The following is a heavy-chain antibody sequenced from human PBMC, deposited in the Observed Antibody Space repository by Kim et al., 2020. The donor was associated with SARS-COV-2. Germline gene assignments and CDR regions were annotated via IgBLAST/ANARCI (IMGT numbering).Heavy chain of an antibody. CDR3: ARGGKPYYYYGMDV. J-gene: IGHJ6*02. CDR1: GFTFSSYD. V-gene: IGHV3-13*04. CDR2: IGTAGDT. Sequence: GGSLRLSCAASGFTFSSYDMHWVRQATGKGLEWVSAIGTAGDTYYPGSAKSRLTISRENAKNSLYLQLNSLGAGDTAVYYCARGGKPYYYYGMDVWGQGTTVTVPS.